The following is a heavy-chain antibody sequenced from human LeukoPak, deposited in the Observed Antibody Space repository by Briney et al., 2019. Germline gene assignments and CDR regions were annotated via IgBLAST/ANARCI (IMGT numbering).Heavy chain of an antibody. CDR3: ARSLSSGSYVSYFDY. Sequence: PMASVKVSCKASGYTFMNYDINWVRQATGQGLEWMGWMNPNSGNTGYAQKFQGRVTMTRNTSISTAYMELSSLRSEDTAVYYCARSLSSGSYVSYFDYWGQGTLVTVSS. CDR1: GYTFMNYD. CDR2: MNPNSGNT. J-gene: IGHJ4*02. V-gene: IGHV1-8*01. D-gene: IGHD1-26*01.